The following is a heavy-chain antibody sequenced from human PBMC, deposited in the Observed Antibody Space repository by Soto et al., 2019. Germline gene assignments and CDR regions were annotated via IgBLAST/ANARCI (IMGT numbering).Heavy chain of an antibody. CDR1: GYTFTSYD. D-gene: IGHD1-26*01. V-gene: IGHV1-8*01. Sequence: ASVKVSCKASGYTFTSYDINWVRQATGQGLEWMGWMNPNSGNTGYAQKFQGRVTMTRNTSTSTAYMELSSLTLEDTAVYYCAAVQGGGATFHFWGPGTLVTVSS. CDR2: MNPNSGNT. J-gene: IGHJ4*02. CDR3: AAVQGGGATFHF.